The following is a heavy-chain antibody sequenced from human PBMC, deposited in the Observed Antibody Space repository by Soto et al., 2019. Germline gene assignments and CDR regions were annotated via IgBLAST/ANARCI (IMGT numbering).Heavy chain of an antibody. Sequence: PSETLSLTCTVSGGSISSGGYYWSWIRQHPGKGLEWIGYIYYSGSTNYNPSLKSRVTISVDTSKNQFSLKLSSATAADTAVYYCARGLRYDFWSGYRPYNWFDPWGQGTLVTVYS. CDR2: IYYSGST. J-gene: IGHJ5*02. CDR1: GGSISSGGYY. V-gene: IGHV4-61*08. CDR3: ARGLRYDFWSGYRPYNWFDP. D-gene: IGHD3-3*01.